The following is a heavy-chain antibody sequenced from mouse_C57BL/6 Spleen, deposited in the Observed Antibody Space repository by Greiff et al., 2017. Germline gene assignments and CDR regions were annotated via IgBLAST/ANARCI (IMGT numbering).Heavy chain of an antibody. J-gene: IGHJ2*01. V-gene: IGHV5-4*01. D-gene: IGHD2-5*01. CDR3: ARDWYSNCFDY. Sequence: EVQVVESGGGLVKPGGSLKLSCAASGFTFSSYAMSWVRQTPEKRLEWVATISDGGSYTYYPDNVKGRFTISRDNAKNNLYLQMSHLKSEDTAMYYGARDWYSNCFDYWGQGTTLTVSS. CDR1: GFTFSSYA. CDR2: ISDGGSYT.